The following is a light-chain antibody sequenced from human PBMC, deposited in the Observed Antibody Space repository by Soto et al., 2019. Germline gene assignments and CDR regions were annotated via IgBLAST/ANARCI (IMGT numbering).Light chain of an antibody. CDR2: RES. J-gene: IGKJ1*01. CDR1: QSVSSNY. CDR3: QQYSISPRT. Sequence: EIVLTQSPGTLSLSPGESASLSCTASQSVSSNYLAWYQQKPGQAPKVLIYRESIRATGIPDRFSGSGSGTDLTLTISRLEPEDFAVYYCQQYSISPRTCGQGTKVDIK. V-gene: IGKV3-20*01.